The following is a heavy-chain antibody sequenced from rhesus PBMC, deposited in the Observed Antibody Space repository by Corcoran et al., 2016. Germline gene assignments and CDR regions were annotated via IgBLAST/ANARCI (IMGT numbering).Heavy chain of an antibody. CDR3: ARNLGYSSWSHFDY. CDR1: GCSISGYY. Sequence: QVQLQESGPGLVKPSETLSLTCTVSGCSISGYYWNWIRQPPGKGQEWIGYIVGSSVRTYSNPSLKRRFHISTATSKNQFSLKLGSVAAANTAVYYCARNLGYSSWSHFDYWGQGVLVTVSS. CDR2: IVGSSVRT. V-gene: IGHV4-165*02. J-gene: IGHJ4*01. D-gene: IGHD6-13*01.